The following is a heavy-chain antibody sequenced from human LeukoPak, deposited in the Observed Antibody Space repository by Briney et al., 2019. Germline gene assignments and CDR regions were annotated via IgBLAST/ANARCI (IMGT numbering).Heavy chain of an antibody. J-gene: IGHJ3*02. CDR3: ARVNQNAFYI. Sequence: PGGSLRLSCAASGLTVSTNYMSWVRLTPGKGLEWVSVIFTGGTTYYADSVKGRFTISRDNSNNTLYLQMDSLRAEDTAVYYCARVNQNAFYIWGQGTLVTVSS. D-gene: IGHD1-14*01. V-gene: IGHV3-66*01. CDR2: IFTGGTT. CDR1: GLTVSTNY.